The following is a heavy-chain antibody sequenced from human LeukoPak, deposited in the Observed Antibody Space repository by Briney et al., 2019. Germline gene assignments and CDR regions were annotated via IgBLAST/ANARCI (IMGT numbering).Heavy chain of an antibody. J-gene: IGHJ5*02. CDR2: IYYSGST. Sequence: PSETLSLTCTVSGGSISSTTYYWDWIRQPPGKGLEWIGTIYYSGSTNYNPSLKSRVTISVDTSKNQFSLKLSSVTAADTAVYYCARKLGDWVDPWGQGTLVTVSS. D-gene: IGHD7-27*01. CDR3: ARKLGDWVDP. CDR1: GGSISSTTYY. V-gene: IGHV4-39*07.